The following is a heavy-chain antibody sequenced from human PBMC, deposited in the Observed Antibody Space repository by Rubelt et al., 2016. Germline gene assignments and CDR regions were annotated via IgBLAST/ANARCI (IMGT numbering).Heavy chain of an antibody. D-gene: IGHD1-20*01. Sequence: QVQLVQSGAEVKKPGASVKVSCKASGYTFTSYAMHWVRQAPGQRLEWMGWINAGNGNTKYSQKFQGRVTITRDTSASTGYMELSSLRSEDTAVYYCARGITGTPWFDPWGQGTLVTVSS. J-gene: IGHJ5*02. CDR3: ARGITGTPWFDP. V-gene: IGHV1-3*01. CDR2: INAGNGNT. CDR1: GYTFTSYA.